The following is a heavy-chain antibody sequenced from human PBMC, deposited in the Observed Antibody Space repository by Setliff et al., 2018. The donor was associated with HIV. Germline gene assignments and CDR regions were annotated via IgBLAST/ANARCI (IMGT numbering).Heavy chain of an antibody. Sequence: GSLRLSCAASGFTFSSYSMNWVRQAPGKGLEWVSSISSSSSYIYYADSVKGRFTISRDNAKNSLYLQMNSLRAEDTAVYYCAREDYYYDSSGYSFLDYWGQGTLVTVSS. CDR2: ISSSSSYI. V-gene: IGHV3-21*01. CDR3: AREDYYYDSSGYSFLDY. J-gene: IGHJ4*02. D-gene: IGHD3-22*01. CDR1: GFTFSSYS.